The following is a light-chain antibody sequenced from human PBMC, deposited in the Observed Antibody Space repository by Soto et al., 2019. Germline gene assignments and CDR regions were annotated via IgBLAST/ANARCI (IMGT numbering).Light chain of an antibody. J-gene: IGKJ1*01. Sequence: ESVLTQSPGTLSLSPGERATLSCRASQSVSSSYLAWYQQKPGQAPRLLIYGASSRATGIPDRFSGSGSGTDFTLTISRLEPEDFAVYYCQQYGSSPTWTFGQGNKVEIK. CDR1: QSVSSSY. CDR2: GAS. CDR3: QQYGSSPTWT. V-gene: IGKV3-20*01.